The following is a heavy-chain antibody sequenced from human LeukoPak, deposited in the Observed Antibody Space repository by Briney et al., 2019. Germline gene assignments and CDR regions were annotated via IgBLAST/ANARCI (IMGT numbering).Heavy chain of an antibody. J-gene: IGHJ3*02. D-gene: IGHD1-26*01. CDR2: IYYSGST. CDR3: ARRSWIVGVGAFDI. CDR1: GGSISSYY. V-gene: IGHV4-59*01. Sequence: SETLSLTCTVAGGSISSYYLSWIRQPPGKGLEWIGYIYYSGSTNYNPSLTSRVTISVDTSKNQFSLKLSSVTAADTAVYYCARRSWIVGVGAFDIWGQGTMVTVSS.